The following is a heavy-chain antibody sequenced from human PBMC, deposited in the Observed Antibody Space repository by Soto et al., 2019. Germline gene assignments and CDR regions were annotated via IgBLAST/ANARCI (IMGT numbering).Heavy chain of an antibody. Sequence: QVHLVESGGGVVQPGRSLRLSCAACGFSVSSYGMHWVRQAPVKRLEWVALIWDDGSNKYYADSGQGRFTISRANSKNALYLQMNSLMAEDTAVYYWASSDSTGYYLGVDYGGQGTLVTVS. D-gene: IGHD3-22*01. CDR1: GFSVSSYG. V-gene: IGHV3-33*01. J-gene: IGHJ4*02. CDR3: ASSDSTGYYLGVDY. CDR2: IWDDGSNK.